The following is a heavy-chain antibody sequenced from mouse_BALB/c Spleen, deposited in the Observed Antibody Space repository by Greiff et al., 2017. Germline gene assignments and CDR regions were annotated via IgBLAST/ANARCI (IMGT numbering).Heavy chain of an antibody. J-gene: IGHJ3*01. V-gene: IGHV1-69*02. CDR3: TRDDGYYPCAY. Sequence: QVQLQQPGAELVRPGASVKLSCKASGYTFTSYWINWVKQRPGQGLEWIGNIYPSDSYTNYNQKFKDKATLTVDKSSSTAYMQLSSPTSEDSAVYYCTRDDGYYPCAYWGQGTLVTVSA. D-gene: IGHD2-3*01. CDR1: GYTFTSYW. CDR2: IYPSDSYT.